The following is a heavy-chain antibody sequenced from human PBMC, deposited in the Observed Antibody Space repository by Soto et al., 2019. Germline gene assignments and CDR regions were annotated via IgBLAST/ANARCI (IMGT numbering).Heavy chain of an antibody. CDR2: INKDGSQK. D-gene: IGHD7-27*01. CDR3: VRELGLAY. J-gene: IGHJ4*02. CDR1: GFTLSNYW. Sequence: GGSLRLSCAASGFTLSNYWMTWVRQAPGKGLEWVANINKDGSQKNYVDSVKGRFTIARDNGQNSLSLQINSLRVEDTAVYYCVRELGLAYWGQGALVTAPQ. V-gene: IGHV3-7*03.